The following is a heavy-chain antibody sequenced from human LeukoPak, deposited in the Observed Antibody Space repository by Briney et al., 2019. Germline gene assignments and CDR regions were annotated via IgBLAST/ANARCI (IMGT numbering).Heavy chain of an antibody. CDR3: ARDLKDIAFDY. V-gene: IGHV4-39*07. CDR1: GGSISSSSYY. D-gene: IGHD5-12*01. Sequence: ASETLSLTCTVSGGSISSSSYYWGWIRQPPGKGLEWIGSIYYSGSTYYNPSLKSRVTISVDTSKNQFSLKLSSVTAADTAVYYCARDLKDIAFDYWGQGTLVTVSS. CDR2: IYYSGST. J-gene: IGHJ4*02.